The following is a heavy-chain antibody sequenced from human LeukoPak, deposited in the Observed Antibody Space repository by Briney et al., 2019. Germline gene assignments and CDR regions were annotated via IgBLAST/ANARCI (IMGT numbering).Heavy chain of an antibody. J-gene: IGHJ4*02. CDR3: AREESGGYFDY. V-gene: IGHV1-46*01. CDR1: GFTFTNYY. Sequence: ASLKVSCKASGFTFTNYYIHWVRQAPGQGLEWMGLICPTGSSTNYAQKFRGRVTMTRDTSTTTVYMELSSLRTEDRAVYYCAREESGGYFDYWGQGTLVTVSS. CDR2: ICPTGSST. D-gene: IGHD2-8*02.